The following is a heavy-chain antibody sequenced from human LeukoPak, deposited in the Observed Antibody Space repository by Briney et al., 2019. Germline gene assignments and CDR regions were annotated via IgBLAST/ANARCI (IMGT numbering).Heavy chain of an antibody. V-gene: IGHV3-33*01. CDR1: GFTFSSYG. J-gene: IGHJ4*02. CDR2: IWYDGSKT. D-gene: IGHD3-16*02. Sequence: GRSLRLSCAASGFTFSSYGMHWVRQAPGKGLEWVAVIWYDGSKTYYADSVKGRFTISRDNSKNTLYLQMSSLRAEDTAVYYCARGSDFVWGSYRPYFDYWGQGTLVTVSS. CDR3: ARGSDFVWGSYRPYFDY.